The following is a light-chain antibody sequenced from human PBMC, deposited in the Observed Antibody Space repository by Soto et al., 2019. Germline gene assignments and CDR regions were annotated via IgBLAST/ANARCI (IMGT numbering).Light chain of an antibody. Sequence: DIVMTQSPDSLAVSLGERATINCKSSQSILYSSNNKNYLTWYQQKPGQPPKMLFYWASTRGSGVPDRFSGSGSGTDFTLTISSLQAEDVAVYYCQQYYSTPLTFGGGTKVEIK. CDR1: QSILYSSNNKNY. J-gene: IGKJ4*01. CDR2: WAS. V-gene: IGKV4-1*01. CDR3: QQYYSTPLT.